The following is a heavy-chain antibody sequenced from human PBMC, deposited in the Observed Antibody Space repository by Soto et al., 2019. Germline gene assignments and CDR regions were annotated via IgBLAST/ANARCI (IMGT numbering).Heavy chain of an antibody. CDR1: GGSISSSNW. J-gene: IGHJ6*02. Sequence: SETLSLTCTVSGGSISSSNWWSWVRQPPGKGLEWIGEIYHSGSTNYNPSLKSRVTISVDKSKNQFSLKLSSVTAADTAVYYCARLNGYCVSTGCHGYYGMDVWGQGTTVTVSS. D-gene: IGHD2-2*03. V-gene: IGHV4-4*02. CDR2: IYHSGST. CDR3: ARLNGYCVSTGCHGYYGMDV.